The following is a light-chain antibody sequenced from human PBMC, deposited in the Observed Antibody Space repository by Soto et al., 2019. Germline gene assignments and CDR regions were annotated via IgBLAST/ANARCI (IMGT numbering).Light chain of an antibody. CDR1: SSDVGSYNL. J-gene: IGLJ2*01. CDR2: EGS. CDR3: CSYAGSDPMI. V-gene: IGLV2-23*01. Sequence: QSALTQPASVSGSPGQSITISCTGTSSDVGSYNLVSWYQQPPGEAPKLMIYEGSKRPSGGSNRFSGSKSGNTASLTISGLQAEEEADYYCCSYAGSDPMIFGGGTQLTVL.